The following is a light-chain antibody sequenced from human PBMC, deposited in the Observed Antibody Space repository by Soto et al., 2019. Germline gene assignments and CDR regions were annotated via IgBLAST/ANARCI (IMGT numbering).Light chain of an antibody. CDR2: GVS. V-gene: IGKV3-20*01. CDR3: QQFSSSPIT. J-gene: IGKJ5*01. CDR1: QSVSSTY. Sequence: LXPGERATLSCRASQSVSSTYLAWYQQKPGQAPRLLIYGVSSRATGIPDRFSGSGSGTDFTLTISRLEPEDFAVYYCQQFSSSPITFGQGTRLEIK.